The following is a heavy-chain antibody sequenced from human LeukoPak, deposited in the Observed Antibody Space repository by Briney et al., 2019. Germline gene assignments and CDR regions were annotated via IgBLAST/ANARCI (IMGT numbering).Heavy chain of an antibody. CDR3: ARVELWFREPLSNWGAFDV. J-gene: IGHJ3*01. CDR1: GGSISSYY. D-gene: IGHD3-10*01. V-gene: IGHV4-59*01. CDR2: IYYSGST. Sequence: PSETLSLTCTVCGGSISSYYWSWVRQPPGKGLEWVGNIYYSGSTNYHPSLKSRVTISVDTSKNQFSLKLSSVTAADTAVYYCARVELWFREPLSNWGAFDVWGQGTMVTVSS.